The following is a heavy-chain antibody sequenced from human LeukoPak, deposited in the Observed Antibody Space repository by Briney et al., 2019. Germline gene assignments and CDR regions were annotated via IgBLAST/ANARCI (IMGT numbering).Heavy chain of an antibody. V-gene: IGHV1-2*02. CDR1: GYTFTGYY. Sequence: ASVKVSCKASGYTFTGYYMHWVRQAPGHGLVWMGWINPNSGGTNYAQKFKGRVTMTRDTSISTAYMELSRLRSDDTAVYYCATFDFYYDSSGFDYWGQGTLVNVSS. CDR2: INPNSGGT. CDR3: ATFDFYYDSSGFDY. J-gene: IGHJ4*02. D-gene: IGHD3-22*01.